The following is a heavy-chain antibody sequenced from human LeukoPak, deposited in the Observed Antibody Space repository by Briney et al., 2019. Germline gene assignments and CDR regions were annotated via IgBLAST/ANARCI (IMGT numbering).Heavy chain of an antibody. CDR1: GYTLTRYW. V-gene: IGHV5-51*01. CDR2: IYPGDSDT. Sequence: GESLEISCTASGYTLTRYWIAWGRQMPGKGLELMGVIYPGDSDTRYRPSFQAQVTISVDKSITTAYLQWRSLQASDTATYFCARLTLTLDSWGQGSLVTVSS. CDR3: ARLTLTLDS. J-gene: IGHJ4*02.